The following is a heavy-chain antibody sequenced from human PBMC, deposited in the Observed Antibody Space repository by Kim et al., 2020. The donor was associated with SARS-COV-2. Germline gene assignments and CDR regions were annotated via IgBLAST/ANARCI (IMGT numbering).Heavy chain of an antibody. CDR2: ISWNSGSI. J-gene: IGHJ4*02. Sequence: GGSLRLSCAASGFTFDDYAMHWVRQAPGKGLEWVSGISWNSGSIGYADSVKGRFTISRDNAKNSLYLQMNSLRAEDTALYYCAKDKIGYSSGCLLNWGQGTLVTVSS. V-gene: IGHV3-9*01. CDR3: AKDKIGYSSGCLLN. CDR1: GFTFDDYA. D-gene: IGHD6-19*01.